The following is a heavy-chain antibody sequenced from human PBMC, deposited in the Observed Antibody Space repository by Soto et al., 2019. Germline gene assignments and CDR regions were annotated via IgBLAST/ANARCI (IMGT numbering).Heavy chain of an antibody. J-gene: IGHJ4*02. CDR3: ARERSLAVAAPGY. D-gene: IGHD6-19*01. CDR1: GGSISSSVFY. Sequence: SETLSLTCTVSGGSISSSVFYWSWIRQHPGKGLEWIGHIYYNGTTYYNPTLKSRVSISVDTSKNQFSLKLSSVTAADTAVYYCARERSLAVAAPGYWGQGTLVTVSS. CDR2: IYYNGTT. V-gene: IGHV4-31*03.